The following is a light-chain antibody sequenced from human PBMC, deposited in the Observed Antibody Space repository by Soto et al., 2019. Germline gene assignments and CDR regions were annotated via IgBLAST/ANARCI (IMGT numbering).Light chain of an antibody. CDR1: QSVSSN. J-gene: IGKJ5*01. CDR3: QRYGVSPIT. V-gene: IGKV3-15*01. Sequence: PGRLSVTPRERATLSCRASQSVSSNLAWYQQKPGQAPRLLIYGASTRATGIPARFSGSGSGTEFTLTISCLQSGYFAVFYCQRYGVSPITVGQGTRLEIK. CDR2: GAS.